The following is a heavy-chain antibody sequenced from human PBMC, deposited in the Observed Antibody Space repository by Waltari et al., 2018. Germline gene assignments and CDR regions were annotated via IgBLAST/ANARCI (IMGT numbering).Heavy chain of an antibody. CDR1: GGSFSGYY. V-gene: IGHV4-34*01. D-gene: IGHD5-18*01. CDR3: ARGNLGVSAMVTYLDY. J-gene: IGHJ4*02. Sequence: QVQLQQWGAGLLKPSETLSLTCAVYGGSFSGYYWSWIRQPPGKGLEWIGEINHSGSTNYNPSLKSRVTISVDTSKNQFSLKLSSVTAADTAVYYCARGNLGVSAMVTYLDYWGQGTLVTVSS. CDR2: INHSGST.